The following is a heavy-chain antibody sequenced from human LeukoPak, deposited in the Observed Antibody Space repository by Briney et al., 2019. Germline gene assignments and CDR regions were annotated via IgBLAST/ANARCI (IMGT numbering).Heavy chain of an antibody. V-gene: IGHV4-34*01. CDR3: ARGAEGSSWYSSGYMDA. CDR1: GGSFSGYY. Sequence: SETLSLTCAVYGGSFSGYYWSWIRQPPGKGLEWIGETNHSGSTNYNPSLKSRVTITVDTSKNQFSLKLSSVTAADTAVYYCARGAEGSSWYSSGYMDAWGKGTTVTVSS. J-gene: IGHJ6*03. D-gene: IGHD6-13*01. CDR2: TNHSGST.